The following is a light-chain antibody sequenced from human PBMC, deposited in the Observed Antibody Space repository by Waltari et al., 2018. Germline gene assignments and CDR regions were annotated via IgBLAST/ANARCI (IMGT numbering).Light chain of an antibody. V-gene: IGLV4-69*01. CDR3: QTGGHGTWV. Sequence: QLVLTQSPSASASLGASVKLTCTLSSGHSRNAIAWLQQQPEQGPRYLMKVNSDGRHSKGDEIPDRFSGSSSGAERYLTISSLQSEDEADYYCQTGGHGTWVFGGGTKLTVL. CDR1: SGHSRNA. CDR2: VNSDGRH. J-gene: IGLJ3*02.